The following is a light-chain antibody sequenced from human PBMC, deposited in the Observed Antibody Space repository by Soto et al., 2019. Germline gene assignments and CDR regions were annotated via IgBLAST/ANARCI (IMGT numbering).Light chain of an antibody. J-gene: IGLJ1*01. CDR1: SSDVGGYNY. CDR3: SSYTTSNTRQIV. CDR2: DVS. V-gene: IGLV2-14*03. Sequence: VLTQPASVSGAPGQAITISCTGTSSDVGGYNYVSWYQHHPGKAPKLMIYDVSNRPSGVSNHFSGSKSGNTASLTISGLQPEDEADYYCSSYTTSNTRQIVFGTGTKVTVL.